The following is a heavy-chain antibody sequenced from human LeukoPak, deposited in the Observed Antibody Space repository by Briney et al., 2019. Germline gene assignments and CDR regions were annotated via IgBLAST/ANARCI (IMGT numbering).Heavy chain of an antibody. J-gene: IGHJ4*02. CDR3: ARTQDYYDSSGYHY. CDR2: IYYSGST. Sequence: SETLSLTCTVSGGSISSGGYYWSWIRQHPGTGLEWIGYIYYSGSTYYNPSLKSRVSISVDTSKNQFSLKLSSVTAADTAVYYCARTQDYYDSSGYHYWGQGTLVTVSS. CDR1: GGSISSGGYY. V-gene: IGHV4-31*03. D-gene: IGHD3-22*01.